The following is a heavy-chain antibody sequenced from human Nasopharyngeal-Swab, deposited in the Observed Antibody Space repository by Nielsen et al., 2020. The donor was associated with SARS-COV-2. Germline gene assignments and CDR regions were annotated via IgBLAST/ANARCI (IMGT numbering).Heavy chain of an antibody. CDR3: ARDSITGTKGYYYMDV. CDR2: IWYDGSNK. J-gene: IGHJ6*03. V-gene: IGHV3-33*01. Sequence: VRQAPGKGLEWVAVIWYDGSNKYYADSVKGRFTISRDNSKNTLYLQMNSLRAEDTAVYYCARDSITGTKGYYYMDVWGKGTTVTVSS. D-gene: IGHD1-14*01.